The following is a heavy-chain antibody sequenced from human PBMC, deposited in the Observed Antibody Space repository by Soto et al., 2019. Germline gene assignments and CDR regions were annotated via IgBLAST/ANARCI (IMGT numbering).Heavy chain of an antibody. CDR2: TYYRSKWYN. V-gene: IGHV6-1*01. J-gene: IGHJ4*02. Sequence: PSQTLSLTCAISGDSVSSNSAAWNWIRQSPSRGLEWLGRTYYRSKWYNDYAVSVKSRITINPDTSKNQFSLQLNSVTPEDTAVYYCASFTKAKNNWNSVYFDYWGQGTLVTVSS. D-gene: IGHD1-7*01. CDR3: ASFTKAKNNWNSVYFDY. CDR1: GDSVSSNSAA.